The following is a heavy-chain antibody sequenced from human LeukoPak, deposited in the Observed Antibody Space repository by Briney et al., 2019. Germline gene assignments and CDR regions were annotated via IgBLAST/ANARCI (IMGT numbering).Heavy chain of an antibody. Sequence: PSETLSLTCTVSGGSISSSSYYWGWFRQPPGKGLEWIGSIYYSGSTYYNPSLKSRVTISVDTSNNQFSLKLSSVTAADTAVYYCARVEKSTSSGPTDPWGQGTLVTVSS. D-gene: IGHD6-25*01. CDR3: ARVEKSTSSGPTDP. J-gene: IGHJ5*02. V-gene: IGHV4-39*07. CDR1: GGSISSSSYY. CDR2: IYYSGST.